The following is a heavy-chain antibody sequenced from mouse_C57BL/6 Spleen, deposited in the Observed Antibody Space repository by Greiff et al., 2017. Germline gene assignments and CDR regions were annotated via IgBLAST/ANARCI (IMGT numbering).Heavy chain of an antibody. V-gene: IGHV1-69*01. Sequence: VQLQQPGAELVMPGASVKLSCKASGYTFTSYWMHWVKQRPGQGLEWIGEIDPSDSYTNYNQKFKGKSTLTVDKSSSTAYMQLSSLTSEDSAVYYCARSLGYDEGYAMDYWGQGTSVTVSS. CDR2: IDPSDSYT. J-gene: IGHJ4*01. CDR1: GYTFTSYW. D-gene: IGHD2-2*01. CDR3: ARSLGYDEGYAMDY.